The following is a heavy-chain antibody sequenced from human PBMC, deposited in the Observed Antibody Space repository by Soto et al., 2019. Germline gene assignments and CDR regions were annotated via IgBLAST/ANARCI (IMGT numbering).Heavy chain of an antibody. V-gene: IGHV1-8*02. Sequence: QVQLMQSGAEVRKPGASVKVSCKASGYTFTDYDINWVRQATGQGLEWLGWRTPRRGYTGYAQKFQGRVTLTRDTSRGTAYMELSSLTSEDTAVYYCTRNLYNTGDFDHWGQGTLVTVSS. D-gene: IGHD1-20*01. CDR2: RTPRRGYT. CDR1: GYTFTDYD. J-gene: IGHJ4*02. CDR3: TRNLYNTGDFDH.